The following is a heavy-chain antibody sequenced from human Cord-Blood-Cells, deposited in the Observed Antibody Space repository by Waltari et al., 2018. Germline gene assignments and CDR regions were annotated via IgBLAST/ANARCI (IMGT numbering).Heavy chain of an antibody. V-gene: IGHV3-48*02. J-gene: IGHJ5*02. D-gene: IGHD1-26*01. CDR3: ARDWRVGANWFDP. CDR1: GFTFSSYS. Sequence: EVQLVESGGGLVQPGGSLRLSCAASGFTFSSYSMHWVRQAPGKGVEWVSYISSSSSTIYYADSVKGRFTISRDNAKNSLYLQMNSLRDEDTAVYYCARDWRVGANWFDPWGQGTLVTVSS. CDR2: ISSSSSTI.